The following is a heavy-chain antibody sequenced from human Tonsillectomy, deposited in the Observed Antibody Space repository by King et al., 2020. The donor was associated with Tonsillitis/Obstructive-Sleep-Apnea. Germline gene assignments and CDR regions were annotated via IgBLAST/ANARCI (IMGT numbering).Heavy chain of an antibody. J-gene: IGHJ6*03. CDR1: GGSTSSSSYY. CDR2: IYYDGAT. CDR3: ASHVDYTKRHYYCMDV. Sequence: QLQESGPALVKPSETLSLTCTVSGGSTSSSSYYWGWIRQSPGKGLEWLGSIYYDGATYYNPSLQSRVTITVDTSKNQFSLTLTTVNAADTAFYYCASHVDYTKRHYYCMDVWGKGNTVTVSS. V-gene: IGHV4-39*01. D-gene: IGHD4-11*01.